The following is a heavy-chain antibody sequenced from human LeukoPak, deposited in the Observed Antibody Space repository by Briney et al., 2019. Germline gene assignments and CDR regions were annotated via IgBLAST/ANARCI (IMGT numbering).Heavy chain of an antibody. CDR2: IRYGGSNK. CDR3: ANGVIAAAGTANDDAFDI. Sequence: GGSLRLSCAASGFTFSSYGMHWVRQAPGKGLEWVAFIRYGGSNKYYADSVKGRFTISRDNSKNTLYLQMNSLRAEDTAVYYCANGVIAAAGTANDDAFDIWGQGTMVTVS. D-gene: IGHD6-13*01. V-gene: IGHV3-30*02. J-gene: IGHJ3*02. CDR1: GFTFSSYG.